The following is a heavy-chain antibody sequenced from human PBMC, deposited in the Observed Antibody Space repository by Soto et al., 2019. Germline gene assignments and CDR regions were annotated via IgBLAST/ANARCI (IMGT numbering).Heavy chain of an antibody. J-gene: IGHJ4*02. D-gene: IGHD3-16*01. CDR3: ARHGGYYFDY. V-gene: IGHV4-31*02. CDR1: GDSISSGGYY. CDR2: IYDNGGA. Sequence: PSETLSLTCTVSGDSISSGGYYWSWIRQHPGKGLEWIGYIYDNGGAYYSPSLKGRVVISLDRSENQFSLKLNSVTAADTAVYYCARHGGYYFDYWGQGAPVTVSS.